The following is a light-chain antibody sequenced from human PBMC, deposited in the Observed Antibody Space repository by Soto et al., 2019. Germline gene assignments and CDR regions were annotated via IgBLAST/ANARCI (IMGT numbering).Light chain of an antibody. CDR2: GAS. Sequence: EIVMTQSPATLSVSPGEKVTLSCRASQSVSSNLAWYQQKPGQAPRLLIYGASSRATGIADRFSGGGSGTDFTLTISRLEPEDFAVYYCQQYGSSRTFGQGTKVEIK. V-gene: IGKV3-20*01. J-gene: IGKJ1*01. CDR1: QSVSSN. CDR3: QQYGSSRT.